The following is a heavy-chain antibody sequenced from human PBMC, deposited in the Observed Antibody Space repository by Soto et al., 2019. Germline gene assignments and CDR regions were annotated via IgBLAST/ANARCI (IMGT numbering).Heavy chain of an antibody. CDR3: ARAPANPDSYYYDSSGYLDYFDY. CDR1: GGSISSGGYY. CDR2: IYHSGST. J-gene: IGHJ4*02. V-gene: IGHV4-31*03. Sequence: SETLSLTCTVSGGSISSGGYYWSWIRQHPGKGLEWIGYIYHSGSTYYNPSLKSRVTISIDTSKNQFSLKLSSVTAADTAVYYCARAPANPDSYYYDSSGYLDYFDYWGQGTLVTVSS. D-gene: IGHD3-22*01.